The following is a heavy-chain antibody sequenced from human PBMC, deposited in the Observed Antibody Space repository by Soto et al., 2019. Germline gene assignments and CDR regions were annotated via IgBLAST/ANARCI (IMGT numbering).Heavy chain of an antibody. CDR2: IKSKTDGGTT. J-gene: IGHJ6*02. CDR3: TTDFYYLTNPEDYYGMDV. D-gene: IGHD3-22*01. V-gene: IGHV3-15*01. Sequence: GGSLRLSCAASGFTFSNAWMSWVRQAPGKGLEWVGRIKSKTDGGTTDYAAPVKGRFTISRDDSKNTLYLQMNSLKTEDTAVYYCTTDFYYLTNPEDYYGMDVWGQGTTVTVSS. CDR1: GFTFSNAW.